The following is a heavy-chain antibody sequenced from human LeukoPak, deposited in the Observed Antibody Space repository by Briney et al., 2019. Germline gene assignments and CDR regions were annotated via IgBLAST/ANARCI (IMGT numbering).Heavy chain of an antibody. CDR1: GFTFSSYA. V-gene: IGHV3-23*01. J-gene: IGHJ4*02. D-gene: IGHD6-19*01. CDR2: ISGSGGST. Sequence: GGSLCLSCAASGFTFSSYAMRWGRQAPGKGLEWVSAISGSGGSTYYADSVKGRFTITRDNSKNTLYLQTNSLRAEDTAVYYCAKDMAVQYYFDYWGQRTLVTVSS. CDR3: AKDMAVQYYFDY.